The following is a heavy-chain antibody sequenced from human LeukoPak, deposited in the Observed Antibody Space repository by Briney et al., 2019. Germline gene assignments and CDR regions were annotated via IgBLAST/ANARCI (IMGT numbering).Heavy chain of an antibody. V-gene: IGHV4-4*07. J-gene: IGHJ4*02. D-gene: IGHD6-19*01. CDR1: GGSISSYY. Sequence: SETLSLTCTVSGGSISSYYWSWIRQPAGKGLEWIGRIYTSGSTNYNPSLKSRVTISVDTSKNQFSLKLSSVTAADTAVYYCARQDSVAGEYYFDYWGQGTLVTVSS. CDR3: ARQDSVAGEYYFDY. CDR2: IYTSGST.